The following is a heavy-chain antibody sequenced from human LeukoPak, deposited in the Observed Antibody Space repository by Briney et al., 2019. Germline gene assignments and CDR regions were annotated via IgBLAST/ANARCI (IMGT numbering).Heavy chain of an antibody. CDR1: GYTFTSYD. D-gene: IGHD3-3*01. CDR3: ARAGYDFWSGSGYYFDY. Sequence: GASVKVSCKASGYTFTSYDINWVRQATGQGLEWMGWMNPNSGNTGYAQKFQGRITMTRNTSISTAYMELSSLRSEDTAVYYCARAGYDFWSGSGYYFDYWGQGTLVTVSS. V-gene: IGHV1-8*01. CDR2: MNPNSGNT. J-gene: IGHJ4*02.